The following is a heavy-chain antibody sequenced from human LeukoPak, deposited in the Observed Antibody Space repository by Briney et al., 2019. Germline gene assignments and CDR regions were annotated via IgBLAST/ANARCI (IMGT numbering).Heavy chain of an antibody. D-gene: IGHD6-19*01. Sequence: PSETLSLTCTVSGGSISSYYWSWIRQPPGKGLEWIGYIYYSGSTNYNPSLKSRVTISVDTSKNQFSLKLSSVTAADTAVYYCASTGYSSGFRTYYFDYWGQGTLVTVSS. CDR3: ASTGYSSGFRTYYFDY. CDR2: IYYSGST. CDR1: GGSISSYY. J-gene: IGHJ4*02. V-gene: IGHV4-59*01.